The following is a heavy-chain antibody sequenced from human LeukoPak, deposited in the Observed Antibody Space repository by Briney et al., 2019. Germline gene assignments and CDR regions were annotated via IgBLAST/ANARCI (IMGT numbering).Heavy chain of an antibody. CDR1: GFSFPNYV. J-gene: IGHJ3*02. V-gene: IGHV3-23*01. CDR2: IIGGGVTT. D-gene: IGHD2-2*01. CDR3: AKDLRYCVRANCYGGGQDAFDI. Sequence: GGSLRLSCAASGFSFPNYVMSWVRQAPGQGLEWVSSIIGGGVTTYYADSVKGRVTISRDNSNHTLYLEMDSLRAVDTAVYYCAKDLRYCVRANCYGGGQDAFDIRGEGTKVIVSS.